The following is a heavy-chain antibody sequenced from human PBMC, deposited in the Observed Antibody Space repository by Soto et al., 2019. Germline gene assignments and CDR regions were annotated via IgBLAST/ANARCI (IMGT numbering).Heavy chain of an antibody. Sequence: PSLTSTVSGGSVNSETYYWNWIRQHPGKGLEWIGYIFYDGTTYYNPSLKSRVSISVDTSQNQFSLKVNSMTAADTAGIYCPTLDAVIMLFFFSSWCHGS. J-gene: IGHJ5*01. CDR2: IFYDGTT. CDR3: PTLDAVIMLFFFSS. CDR1: GGSVNSETYY. V-gene: IGHV4-31*03. D-gene: IGHD3-9*01.